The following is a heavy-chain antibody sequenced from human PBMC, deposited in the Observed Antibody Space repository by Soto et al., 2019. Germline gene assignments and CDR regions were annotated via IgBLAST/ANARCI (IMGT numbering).Heavy chain of an antibody. Sequence: LRLSCAASGFTFSSYAMHWVRQAPGKGLEWVAVISYDGSNKYYADSVKGRFTISRDNSKNTLYLQMNSLRAEDTAVYYCARADFWSGYYTETRIDAFDIWGPGTMVTVSS. D-gene: IGHD3-3*01. CDR1: GFTFSSYA. CDR2: ISYDGSNK. V-gene: IGHV3-30-3*01. J-gene: IGHJ3*02. CDR3: ARADFWSGYYTETRIDAFDI.